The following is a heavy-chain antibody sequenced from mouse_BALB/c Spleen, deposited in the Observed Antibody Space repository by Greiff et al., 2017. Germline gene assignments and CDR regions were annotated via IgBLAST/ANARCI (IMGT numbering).Heavy chain of an antibody. CDR3: ARCYYAMDY. CDR1: GYAFTNYL. Sequence: QVQLQQSGAELVRPGTSVKVSCKASGYAFTNYLIEWVKQRPGQRLEWIGVINPGSGGTNYNEKFKGKATLTADKSSSTAYMQLSSLTSDDSAVYFCARCYYAMDYWGQGTSVTVSS. CDR2: INPGSGGT. J-gene: IGHJ4*01. V-gene: IGHV1-54*01.